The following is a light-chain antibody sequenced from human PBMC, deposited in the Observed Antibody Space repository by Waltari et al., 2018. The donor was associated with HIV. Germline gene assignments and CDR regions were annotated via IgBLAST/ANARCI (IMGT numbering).Light chain of an antibody. CDR2: GDT. CDR1: STDIGAGYD. CDR3: QSYDSSLSAWV. Sequence: QSVLTQPPSVSGAPGQRVTISCTGSSTDIGAGYDVHWYQHLPGRAPKLLIYGDTNRPSGFPDRFSGSKSGTSASLAITGLQAEDEADYSCQSYDSSLSAWVFGGGTKLTVL. V-gene: IGLV1-40*01. J-gene: IGLJ3*02.